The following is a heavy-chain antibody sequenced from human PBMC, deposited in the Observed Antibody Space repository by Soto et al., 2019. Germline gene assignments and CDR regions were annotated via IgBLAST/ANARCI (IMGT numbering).Heavy chain of an antibody. CDR2: ITYDGSNK. J-gene: IGHJ4*02. CDR1: RFPFSSYA. V-gene: IGHV3-30-3*01. D-gene: IGHD3-16*02. CDR3: ARDLSXYDYVCGSYRSTRNFDY. Sequence: CLRLSCAASRFPFSSYAMHWVRQAPGKGLERVAVITYDGSNKSYTDSVKGRFTITRENSKNTLYLQMNSRRAEDKAVYYCARDLSXYDYVCGSYRSTRNFDYWGQGTLVTVSS.